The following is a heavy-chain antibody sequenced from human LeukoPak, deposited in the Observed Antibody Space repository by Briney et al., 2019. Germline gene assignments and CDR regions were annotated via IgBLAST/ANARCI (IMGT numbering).Heavy chain of an antibody. CDR3: ARDYHDSSAGAFDI. CDR1: GLTFSSYS. J-gene: IGHJ3*02. Sequence: GGSLRHSCAASGLTFSSYSRNWVRQAPGKGLEWVSSISSSSSYIYYADSVKGRFTISRDNAKNSLYLQMNSLRAEDTAVYYCARDYHDSSAGAFDIWGQGTMVTVSS. D-gene: IGHD3-22*01. V-gene: IGHV3-21*04. CDR2: ISSSSSYI.